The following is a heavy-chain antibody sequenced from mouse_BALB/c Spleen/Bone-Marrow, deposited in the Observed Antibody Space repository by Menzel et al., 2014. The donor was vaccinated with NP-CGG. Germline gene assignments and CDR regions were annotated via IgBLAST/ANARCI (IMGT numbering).Heavy chain of an antibody. J-gene: IGHJ4*01. CDR1: GYTFTRYT. Sequence: QVQLQQSGAEPARPGASVKMSCQASGYTFTRYTMHWEKKRPGQGLEWIGYIIPNSGYSNYNQKFKDKATLTADKSSSTAYMQLSSLTSEDSAVYYCTIRYYAMDYWGQGTSVTVSS. D-gene: IGHD1-1*01. CDR2: IIPNSGYS. V-gene: IGHV1-4*01. CDR3: TIRYYAMDY.